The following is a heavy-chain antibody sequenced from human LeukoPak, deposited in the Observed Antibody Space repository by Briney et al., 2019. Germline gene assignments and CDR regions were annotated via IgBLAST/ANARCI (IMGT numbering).Heavy chain of an antibody. J-gene: IGHJ6*02. D-gene: IGHD1-26*01. CDR2: ISAYNGNT. CDR1: GYTFTSYG. CDR3: ARYSGSPAYYYYGMDV. Sequence: ASVKVSCKASGYTFTSYGISWVRQAPGQELEWMGWISAYNGNTNYAQKLQGRVTMTTDTSTSTAYMELRSLRSDDTAVYYCARYSGSPAYYYYGMDVWGQGTTVTVSS. V-gene: IGHV1-18*01.